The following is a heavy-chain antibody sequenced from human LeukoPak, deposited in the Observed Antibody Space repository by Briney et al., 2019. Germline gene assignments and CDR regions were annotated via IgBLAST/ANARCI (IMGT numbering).Heavy chain of an antibody. CDR2: IYTSGST. V-gene: IGHV4-61*02. CDR3: ARDLIGEYYYYYMDV. J-gene: IGHJ6*03. Sequence: SETLSLTCTVSGGSISSGSYYWSWIRQPAGKGLEWIGRIYTSGSTNYNPSLKSRVTISVDTSKSQFSLKLSSETAADTAVYYCARDLIGEYYYYYMDVWGKGTTVTVSS. D-gene: IGHD2-15*01. CDR1: GGSISSGSYY.